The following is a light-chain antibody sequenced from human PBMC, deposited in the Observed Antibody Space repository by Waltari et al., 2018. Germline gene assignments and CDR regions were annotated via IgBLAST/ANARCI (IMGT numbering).Light chain of an antibody. CDR1: TSNTGAGHD. CDR2: GNN. V-gene: IGLV1-40*01. J-gene: IGLJ2*01. Sequence: QSVLTQPPSVSGTPGQRVTISCSGSTSNTGAGHDGTWYQPLPGTSPKLLIYGNNTRPSGVPDRFSGSKSGTSASLAITGLQADDEADYFCQSFDNMLSGGVVFGGGTKLAVL. CDR3: QSFDNMLSGGVV.